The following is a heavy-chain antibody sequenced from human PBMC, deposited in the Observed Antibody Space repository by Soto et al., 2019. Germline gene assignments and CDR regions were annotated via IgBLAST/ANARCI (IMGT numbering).Heavy chain of an antibody. D-gene: IGHD3-10*01. V-gene: IGHV3-11*06. CDR1: GFTFSDYY. CDR3: AGIPYGSGSYYITWFDP. J-gene: IGHJ5*02. CDR2: ISSSSSYT. Sequence: PGGSLRLSCAASGFTFSDYYMSWIRQAPGKGLEWVSYISSSSSYTNYADSVKGRFTISRDNAKNSLYLQMNSLRAEDTAVYYCAGIPYGSGSYYITWFDPWGQGTLVTVSS.